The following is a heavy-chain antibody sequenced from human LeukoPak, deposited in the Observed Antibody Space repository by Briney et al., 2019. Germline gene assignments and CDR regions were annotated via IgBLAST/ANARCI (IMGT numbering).Heavy chain of an antibody. CDR1: GYTFTSYG. J-gene: IGHJ3*02. D-gene: IGHD1-26*01. Sequence: SVKVSCKASGYTFTSYGISWVRQAPGQGLEWMGGIIPIFGTANYAQKFQGRVTITTDESTSTAYMELSSLRSEDTAVYYCARDTGYSGSYHDAFDIWGQGTMVTVSS. CDR2: IIPIFGTA. CDR3: ARDTGYSGSYHDAFDI. V-gene: IGHV1-69*05.